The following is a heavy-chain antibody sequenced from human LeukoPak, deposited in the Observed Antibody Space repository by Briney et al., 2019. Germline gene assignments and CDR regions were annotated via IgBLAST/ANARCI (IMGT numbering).Heavy chain of an antibody. CDR3: AKDLDRYCSSTSCLDSGYDSDY. D-gene: IGHD2-2*01. CDR2: IRYDGSNK. CDR1: GFTLSSYG. Sequence: PGGSLRLSCAASGFTLSSYGMHWVRQAPGKGLEWVAFIRYDGSNKYYADSVKGRFTISRDNSKNTLYLQMNSLRAEDTAVYYCAKDLDRYCSSTSCLDSGYDSDYWGQGTLVTVSS. V-gene: IGHV3-30*02. J-gene: IGHJ4*02.